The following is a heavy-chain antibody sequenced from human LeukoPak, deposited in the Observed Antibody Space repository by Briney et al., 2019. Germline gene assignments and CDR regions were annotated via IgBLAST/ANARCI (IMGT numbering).Heavy chain of an antibody. CDR2: INTNSGGT. CDR3: ARARYNWNDVGYFDY. Sequence: ASVKVSCKASGYTFTGYYMHWVRQAPGQGLEWMGRINTNSGGTNYAQKFQGRVTMTRDTSISTAYMELSRLRSDDTAVYYCARARYNWNDVGYFDYWGQGTLVTVSS. J-gene: IGHJ4*02. V-gene: IGHV1-2*06. D-gene: IGHD1-1*01. CDR1: GYTFTGYY.